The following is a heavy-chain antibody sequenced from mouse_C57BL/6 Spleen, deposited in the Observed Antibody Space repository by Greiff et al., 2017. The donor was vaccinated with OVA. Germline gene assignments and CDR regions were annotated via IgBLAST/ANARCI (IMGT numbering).Heavy chain of an antibody. CDR3: SRNCVLTGSSWFAY. CDR2: LWSGGSS. Sequence: QVQLQQSGPGLVQPSQCLSITCTVSGFSLTSYGVHWVRQSPGKGLEWLGVLWSGGSSDYNAAFISRLSISKANSKCQVFFKMNSLQADDTAIYYCSRNCVLTGSSWFAYWGQGTLVTVSA. D-gene: IGHD4-1*01. CDR1: GFSLTSYG. V-gene: IGHV2-2*01. J-gene: IGHJ3*01.